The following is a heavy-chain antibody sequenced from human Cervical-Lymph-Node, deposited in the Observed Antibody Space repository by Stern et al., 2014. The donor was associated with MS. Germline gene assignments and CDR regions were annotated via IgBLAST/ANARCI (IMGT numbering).Heavy chain of an antibody. CDR3: ARTLRGYSHGYYYHGLDV. CDR1: GFSLSTSGMC. D-gene: IGHD5-18*01. V-gene: IGHV2-70*11. CDR2: IAWDDDK. Sequence: ESGPALVKPTQTLTLTCTFSGFSLSTSGMCVSWIRQAPGKALEWLARIAWDDDKNYSTSLKTRLTISKANSKNQVVLTLTNMDPMDTATYYCARTLRGYSHGYYYHGLDVWGQGTTVTVSS. J-gene: IGHJ6*02.